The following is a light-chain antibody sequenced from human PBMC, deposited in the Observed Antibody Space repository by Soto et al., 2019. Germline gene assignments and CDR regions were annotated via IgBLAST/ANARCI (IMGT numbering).Light chain of an antibody. CDR1: QCVSTT. CDR3: QQYKDWPTT. Sequence: EIVMTQSPATLSVSPRQRASLSCRASQCVSTTVAWYHQKPGQAPRLLVYGASTRATGIPARFSGSGAGTDVTLTITSLQSEDFGVYFCQQYKDWPTTFGQGTKVEIK. V-gene: IGKV3-15*01. CDR2: GAS. J-gene: IGKJ1*01.